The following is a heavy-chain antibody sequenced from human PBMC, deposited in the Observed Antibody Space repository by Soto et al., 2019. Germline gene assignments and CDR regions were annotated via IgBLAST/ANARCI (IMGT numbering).Heavy chain of an antibody. CDR1: GGTFSSYA. CDR2: IIPIFGTA. CDR3: ARDSGIAAADAYYYGMDV. V-gene: IGHV1-69*06. Sequence: SMKVYCKASGGTFSSYAISWVRQAPGQVLEWMGGIIPIFGTANYAQKFHVRVTITADKSTSTAYMELSSLRSEDTAVYYCARDSGIAAADAYYYGMDVWGQGPTVTVSS. J-gene: IGHJ6*02. D-gene: IGHD6-13*01.